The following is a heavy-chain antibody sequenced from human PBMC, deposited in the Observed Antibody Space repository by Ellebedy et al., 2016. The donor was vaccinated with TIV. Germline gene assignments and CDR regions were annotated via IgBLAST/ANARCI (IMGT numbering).Heavy chain of an antibody. CDR3: ASSVSQWYGS. J-gene: IGHJ5*02. Sequence: ASVKVSYXASGYTFSNYPMDWVRQAPGQRLEWMGWINAGNGSTKYSQKFQGRVTITRDTSVRTAYMELSSLRSEDTAVYYCASSVSQWYGSWGQGTLVTVSS. D-gene: IGHD3-10*01. CDR2: INAGNGST. CDR1: GYTFSNYP. V-gene: IGHV1-3*01.